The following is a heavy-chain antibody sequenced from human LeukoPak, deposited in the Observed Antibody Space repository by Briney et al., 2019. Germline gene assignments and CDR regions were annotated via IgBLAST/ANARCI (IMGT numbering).Heavy chain of an antibody. V-gene: IGHV3-74*01. CDR2: IKTDGSTT. D-gene: IGHD2-21*01. CDR1: GFTFSSSW. Sequence: PGGALRLSCAVSGFTFSSSWMHWVRQAPGKGLVWVSHIKTDGSTTAYADSVKGRFTISRDNAKNTLYLQMNSLRAEDTGVYHCVRGCGRSSCPYYLDSWGQGALVTVSS. J-gene: IGHJ4*02. CDR3: VRGCGRSSCPYYLDS.